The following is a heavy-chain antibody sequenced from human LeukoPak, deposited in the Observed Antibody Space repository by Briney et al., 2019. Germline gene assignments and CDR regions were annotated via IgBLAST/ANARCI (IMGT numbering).Heavy chain of an antibody. CDR3: ARAGSYYYDSSGYWDAFDI. V-gene: IGHV5-51*01. CDR2: IYPGDSDT. Sequence: GESLKISCKGSGYSFTSYWIGWVRQMPGKGLEWMGIIYPGDSDTRYSPSFQGQVTISADKSISTAYLQWSSLKASDTAMYYCARAGSYYYDSSGYWDAFDIWGQGTMVTVSS. CDR1: GYSFTSYW. J-gene: IGHJ3*02. D-gene: IGHD3-22*01.